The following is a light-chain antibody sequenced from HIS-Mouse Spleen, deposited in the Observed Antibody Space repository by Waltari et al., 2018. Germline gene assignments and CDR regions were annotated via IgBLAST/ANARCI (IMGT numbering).Light chain of an antibody. V-gene: IGLV2-14*03. J-gene: IGLJ2*01. CDR3: SSYTSSSFNVV. CDR1: SSDVGGYNY. Sequence: QSALTQPASVSGSPGQSITISCTGTSSDVGGYNYVSCYQQHPGKAPKLMIYDVSNRPSGVINRFSGSKSGNTASLTISGLQAEDEADYYCSSYTSSSFNVVFGGGTKLTVL. CDR2: DVS.